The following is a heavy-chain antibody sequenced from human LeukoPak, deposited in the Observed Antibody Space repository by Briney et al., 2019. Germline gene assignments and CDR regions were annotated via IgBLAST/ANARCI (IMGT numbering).Heavy chain of an antibody. CDR2: IRYDGSNK. V-gene: IGHV3-30*02. CDR3: AKSYYDSSGYYHLGY. D-gene: IGHD3-22*01. CDR1: GFSFSTYA. Sequence: GGSLRLSCAASGFSFSTYAMHWVRQAPGKGLEWVAFIRYDGSNKYYADSVKGRFTISRDNSKNTLYLQMNSLRAEDTAVYYCAKSYYDSSGYYHLGYWGQGTLVTVSS. J-gene: IGHJ4*02.